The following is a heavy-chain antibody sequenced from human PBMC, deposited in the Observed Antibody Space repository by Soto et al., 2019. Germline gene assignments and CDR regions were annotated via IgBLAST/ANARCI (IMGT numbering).Heavy chain of an antibody. Sequence: EVQLSQSGGGLVQPGGSLTLSCGVSGFPFAPSTMSWVRQAPGKGLEWVSTISVSVGSTYSADSVQGRFTVSSDISDNTLFLRMTSLTADDTAVYFCAKRDVPHSTSNAYFYDHWGRGVLVTVSS. J-gene: IGHJ4*02. V-gene: IGHV3-23*01. CDR1: GFPFAPST. CDR2: ISVSVGST. D-gene: IGHD2-21*02. CDR3: AKRDVPHSTSNAYFYDH.